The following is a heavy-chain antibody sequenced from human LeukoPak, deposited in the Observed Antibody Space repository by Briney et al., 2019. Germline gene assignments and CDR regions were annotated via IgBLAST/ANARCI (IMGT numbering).Heavy chain of an antibody. CDR3: ARHLSWFGELCYFDY. Sequence: PSDTLSLTCTVSGASISSTSYYWGWIRQPPGKGLEWIASTYYRGTTYYNPSLKSRVTISVDTSKNQFSLKLSSVTAADTAVYYCARHLSWFGELCYFDYWGQGTLVTVSS. J-gene: IGHJ4*02. V-gene: IGHV4-39*01. CDR2: TYYRGTT. CDR1: GASISSTSYY. D-gene: IGHD3-10*01.